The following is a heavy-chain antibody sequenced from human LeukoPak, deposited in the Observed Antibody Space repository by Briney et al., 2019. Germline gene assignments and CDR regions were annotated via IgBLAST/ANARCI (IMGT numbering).Heavy chain of an antibody. V-gene: IGHV3-23*01. CDR2: ISGSGGST. CDR1: GFTFSSYA. Sequence: PGGSLRLSCAASGFTFSSYAMSWVRQAPGKGLEWVSAISGSGGSTYYADSVKGRFTISRDNSKNTLYLQMNSLRAEDTAVYYCAKSPTYYDILTGYYRRYYFDYWGQGTLVTVSP. J-gene: IGHJ4*02. CDR3: AKSPTYYDILTGYYRRYYFDY. D-gene: IGHD3-9*01.